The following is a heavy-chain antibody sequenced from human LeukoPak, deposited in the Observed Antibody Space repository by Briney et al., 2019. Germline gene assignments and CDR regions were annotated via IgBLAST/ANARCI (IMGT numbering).Heavy chain of an antibody. CDR3: ARDGATGTGGFDY. CDR2: IYHSGST. CDR1: GGSISSSNW. Sequence: PSGTLSLTCAVSGGSISSSNWWSWVRQPPGKGLEWIGEIYHSGSTNYNPSLKSRVTISVDKSKNQFSLKLSSVTAADAAVYYCARDGATGTGGFDYWGQGTLVTVSS. V-gene: IGHV4-4*02. D-gene: IGHD1-1*01. J-gene: IGHJ4*02.